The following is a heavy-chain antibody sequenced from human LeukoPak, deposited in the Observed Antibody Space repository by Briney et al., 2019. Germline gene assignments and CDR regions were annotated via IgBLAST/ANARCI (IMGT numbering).Heavy chain of an antibody. D-gene: IGHD2-2*02. J-gene: IGHJ5*02. CDR2: IYYSGST. Sequence: PSETLSLTCTVSGGSISSSSYYWGWIRQPPGKGLEWIGSIYYSGSTYYNPSLKSRVTISVDRSKNQFSLKLSSVTAADTAVYYCARDLSYCSSTSCYTRWFDPWGQGTLVTVSS. CDR1: GGSISSSSYY. CDR3: ARDLSYCSSTSCYTRWFDP. V-gene: IGHV4-39*07.